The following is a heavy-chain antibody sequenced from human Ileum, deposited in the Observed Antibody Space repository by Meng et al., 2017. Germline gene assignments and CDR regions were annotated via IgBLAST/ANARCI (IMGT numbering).Heavy chain of an antibody. CDR1: GGSISSSIW. D-gene: IGHD3-10*01. CDR2: IHHSGTT. CDR3: ARGVVSGSHYNTY. Sequence: QVQLQESGPGLVKPSGTLSLTCAVSGGSISSSIWWSWVRQPPEKGLAWIGEIHHSGTTNYSPSLKSRLTISVDKSKHQFSLTLQSVTAADTAVYFCARGVVSGSHYNTYWGQGILVTVSS. J-gene: IGHJ4*02. V-gene: IGHV4-4*02.